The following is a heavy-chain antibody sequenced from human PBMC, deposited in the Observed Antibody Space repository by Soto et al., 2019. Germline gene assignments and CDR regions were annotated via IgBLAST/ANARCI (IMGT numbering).Heavy chain of an antibody. D-gene: IGHD3-16*01. CDR2: IDPSDSYT. Sequence: GDYLKISSKGSGYSFTSYWISWVRQMPGKGLEWMGRIDPSDSYTNYSPSFQGHVTISADKSISTAYLQWSSLKASDTGMYYCARRGDYVRVGYYYAMDAWGQRTTGTVSS. J-gene: IGHJ6*02. CDR1: GYSFTSYW. CDR3: ARRGDYVRVGYYYAMDA. V-gene: IGHV5-10-1*01.